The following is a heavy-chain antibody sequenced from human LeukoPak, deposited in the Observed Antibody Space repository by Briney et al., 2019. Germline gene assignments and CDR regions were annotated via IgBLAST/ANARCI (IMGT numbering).Heavy chain of an antibody. CDR3: ARVTPQYGDYVNWYFDL. CDR2: ISSSGSTI. D-gene: IGHD4-17*01. V-gene: IGHV3-48*03. J-gene: IGHJ2*01. Sequence: GGSLRLSCAASGFTFSSYEMNWVRQAPGKGLEWVSYISSSGSTIYYADSVKGRFTITRDNAKNSLYLQMNSLRAEDTAVYYCARVTPQYGDYVNWYFDLWGRGTLVTVSS. CDR1: GFTFSSYE.